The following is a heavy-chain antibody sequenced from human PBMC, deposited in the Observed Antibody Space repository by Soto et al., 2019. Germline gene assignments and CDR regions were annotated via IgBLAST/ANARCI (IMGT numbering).Heavy chain of an antibody. Sequence: QVQLQESGPGLVKPSQTLSLTCTVFGGSISSVNFYWNWIRQFPGKGLEWIGHIDYSGTAYFNPSRRSRVPISLDPSKNQFSRKLNAVTAADTAVYYCARESGAGDADPWSQGTLVTVSS. D-gene: IGHD3-10*01. CDR2: IDYSGTA. V-gene: IGHV4-31*03. J-gene: IGHJ5*02. CDR1: GGSISSVNFY. CDR3: ARESGAGDADP.